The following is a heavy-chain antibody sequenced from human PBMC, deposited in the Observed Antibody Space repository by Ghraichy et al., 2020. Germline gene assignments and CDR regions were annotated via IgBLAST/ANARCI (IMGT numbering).Heavy chain of an antibody. CDR1: GGSFSGYY. CDR3: ARTPAYYYGSGSYYKEKGKNWFDP. J-gene: IGHJ5*02. CDR2: INHSGST. Sequence: SETLSLTCAVYGGSFSGYYWSWIRQPPGKGLEWIGEINHSGSTNYNPSLKSRVTISVDTSKNQFSLKLSSVTAADTAVYYCARTPAYYYGSGSYYKEKGKNWFDPWGQGTLVTVSS. V-gene: IGHV4-34*01. D-gene: IGHD3-10*01.